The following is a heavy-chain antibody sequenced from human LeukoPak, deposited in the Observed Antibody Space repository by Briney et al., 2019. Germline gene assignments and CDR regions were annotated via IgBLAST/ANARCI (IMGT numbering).Heavy chain of an antibody. D-gene: IGHD2-21*02. CDR2: IDDGGNT. J-gene: IGHJ3*01. CDR1: GGSFSDYF. V-gene: IGHV4-34*01. CDR3: ARFSRITWGDWGDAFDV. Sequence: PSETLSLMCSVYGGSFSDYFWSWICQPPGKGLEWIGEIDDGGNTNYNPSLMSRVIVAMERSKKQFSLVMRSVTAADTAVYYCARFSRITWGDWGDAFDVWGQGATVIVSS.